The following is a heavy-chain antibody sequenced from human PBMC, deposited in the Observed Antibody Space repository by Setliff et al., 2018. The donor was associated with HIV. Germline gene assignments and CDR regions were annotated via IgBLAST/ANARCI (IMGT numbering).Heavy chain of an antibody. CDR1: GYSISSGYY. CDR2: IYHSGST. CDR3: ARVFVDTAVLRVLEYYFDS. J-gene: IGHJ4*02. V-gene: IGHV4-38-2*01. Sequence: SETLSLTCAVSGYSISSGYYWGWIRQPPGKGLEWIGNIYHSGSTDYNPSLKSRVTISVDTSKNQFSLRMRSVTAADTAVYYCARVFVDTAVLRVLEYYFDSWGRGTLVTVSS. D-gene: IGHD5-18*01.